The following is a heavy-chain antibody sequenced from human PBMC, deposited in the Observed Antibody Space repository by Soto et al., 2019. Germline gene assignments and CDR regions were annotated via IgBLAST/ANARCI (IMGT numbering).Heavy chain of an antibody. D-gene: IGHD6-13*01. J-gene: IGHJ4*02. CDR3: ARAAGIAAAGYFDY. CDR2: INPSSGST. CDR1: GYTFTSYY. V-gene: IGHV1-2*04. Sequence: GASVKVSCKASGYTFTSYYMHWVRQAPGQGLEWMGIINPSSGSTSYAQKFQGWVTMTRDTSISTAYMELSRLRSDDTAVYYCARAAGIAAAGYFDYWGQGTLVTVSS.